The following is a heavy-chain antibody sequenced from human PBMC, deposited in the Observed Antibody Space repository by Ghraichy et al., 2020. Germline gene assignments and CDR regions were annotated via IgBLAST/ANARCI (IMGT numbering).Heavy chain of an antibody. CDR3: SRGVTVIIEYYFDS. J-gene: IGHJ4*02. D-gene: IGHD3-10*01. CDR2: IRGNAYGGTT. V-gene: IGHV3-49*04. CDR1: GFAFGDYA. Sequence: GGSLRLSCTASGFAFGDYAMNWVRQAPGKGLEWVGIIRGNAYGGTTEYAASVKGRFTISRDDSKSIAYLQMNSLKSEDTGVYYGSRGVTVIIEYYFDSWGQGTLVTVSS.